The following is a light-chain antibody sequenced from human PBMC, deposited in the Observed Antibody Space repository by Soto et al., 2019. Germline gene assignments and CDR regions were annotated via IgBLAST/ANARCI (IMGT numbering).Light chain of an antibody. J-gene: IGLJ1*01. CDR1: NSDIGSYSH. CDR2: EVS. V-gene: IGLV2-14*01. CDR3: ISYTGSDTSYV. Sequence: SLLSQPASVSGSPGQSNTISCTGTNSDIGSYSHVAWYQQYPGKTPKLIIYEVSYRPSGVSHRFYGSKSGIKASLTISGLQAEDEADYYCISYTGSDTSYVFGTGTKVTVL.